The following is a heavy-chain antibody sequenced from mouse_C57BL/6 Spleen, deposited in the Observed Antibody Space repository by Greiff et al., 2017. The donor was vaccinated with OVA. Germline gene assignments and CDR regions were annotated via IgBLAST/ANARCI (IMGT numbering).Heavy chain of an antibody. V-gene: IGHV6-3*01. CDR1: GFTFSNYW. J-gene: IGHJ1*03. CDR2: IRLKSDNYAT. D-gene: IGHD1-1*01. Sequence: EVQLVESGGGLVQPGGSMKLSCVASGFTFSNYWMNWVRQSPEKGLEWVAQIRLKSDNYATHYAESVKGRFTISRDDSKSSVYLQMNNLRAEDTGIYYCTGGSSYGGWYFDVWGTGTTVTVSS. CDR3: TGGSSYGGWYFDV.